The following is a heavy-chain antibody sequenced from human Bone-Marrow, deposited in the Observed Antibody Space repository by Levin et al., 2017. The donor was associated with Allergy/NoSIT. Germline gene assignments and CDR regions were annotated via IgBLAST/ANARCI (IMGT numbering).Heavy chain of an antibody. J-gene: IGHJ4*02. V-gene: IGHV3-7*01. CDR1: GFTFSSYW. CDR2: IKQDGSEK. D-gene: IGHD5-12*01. CDR3: ARDGGYEHYFDY. Sequence: GESLKISCAASGFTFSSYWMSWVRQAPGKGLEWVANIKQDGSEKYYVDSVKGRFTISRDNAKNSLYLQMNSLRAEDTAVYYCARDGGYEHYFDYWGQGTLVTVSS.